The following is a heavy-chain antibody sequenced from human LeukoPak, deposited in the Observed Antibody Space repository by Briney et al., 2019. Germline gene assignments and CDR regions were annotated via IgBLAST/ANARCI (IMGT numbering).Heavy chain of an antibody. V-gene: IGHV4-59*01. CDR3: ARVPRSYYYYYYMDV. CDR2: IYYSGSS. CDR1: GGSISGYY. Sequence: SETLSLTCNVSGGSISGYYWSWIRQPPAKGLEWLGYIYYSGSSNYNPSLKSRVTMSADTSKNQFSLKLSSVTAADTAVYYCARVPRSYYYYYYMDVWGKGTTVTVSS. J-gene: IGHJ6*03.